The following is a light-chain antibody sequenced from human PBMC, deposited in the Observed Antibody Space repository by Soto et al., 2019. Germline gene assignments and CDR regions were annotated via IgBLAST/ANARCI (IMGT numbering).Light chain of an antibody. Sequence: DIDLTQSPSTLSASVGDRVTLTCRASQSISILLAWYQQKPGKAPNLLIYASSTLETGVSSRFSGSGSGTEFTLTISSLQPDDSATYYCQHYNDLSWTFGQGTKVEIK. CDR1: QSISIL. CDR3: QHYNDLSWT. CDR2: ASS. V-gene: IGKV1-5*03. J-gene: IGKJ1*01.